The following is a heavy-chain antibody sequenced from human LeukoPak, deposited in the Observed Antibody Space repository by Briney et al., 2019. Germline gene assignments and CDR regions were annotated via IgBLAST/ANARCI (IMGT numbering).Heavy chain of an antibody. Sequence: GGSLRLSCTASGFTFSNTNMNWVRQAPGKGLKWVSFISASSNYIYYADSVKGRFTISRDNAKNSLYLQMNSLRAEDTAVYYCARDRDDVVVPATLDYWGQGTLVTVSS. V-gene: IGHV3-21*01. CDR3: ARDRDDVVVPATLDY. CDR1: GFTFSNTN. J-gene: IGHJ4*02. CDR2: ISASSNYI. D-gene: IGHD2-2*01.